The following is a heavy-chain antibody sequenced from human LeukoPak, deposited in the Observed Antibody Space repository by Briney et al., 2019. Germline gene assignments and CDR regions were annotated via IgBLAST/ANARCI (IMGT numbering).Heavy chain of an antibody. CDR1: GNSISSGDYY. V-gene: IGHV4-61*02. D-gene: IGHD3-3*01. CDR2: IYTSGST. J-gene: IGHJ4*02. Sequence: PSETLSLTCTVSGNSISSGDYYWSWIRQPAGKGLEWIGRIYTSGSTTYNPSLKSRVTISGDTSENQFSLRLSSVTAADTAVYYCAREGSRDFWSGPVYYFDYWGQGTLVTVSS. CDR3: AREGSRDFWSGPVYYFDY.